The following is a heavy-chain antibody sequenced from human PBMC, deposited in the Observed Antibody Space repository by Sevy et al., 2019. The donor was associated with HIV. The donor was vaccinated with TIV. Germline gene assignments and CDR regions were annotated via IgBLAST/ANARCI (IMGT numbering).Heavy chain of an antibody. CDR3: TRCPRRSGYDPSYYYYMDV. J-gene: IGHJ6*03. CDR1: GFTFGDYA. V-gene: IGHV3-49*03. D-gene: IGHD3-3*01. CDR2: IRSKAYGGTS. Sequence: GGSLRLSCTASGFTFGDYAMSWFRQAPGKGLEWVGFIRSKAYGGTSEYAASVKGRFTFSRDDSKSIAYLQMNSLKTEDTAVYYCTRCPRRSGYDPSYYYYMDVWGKGTTVTVSS.